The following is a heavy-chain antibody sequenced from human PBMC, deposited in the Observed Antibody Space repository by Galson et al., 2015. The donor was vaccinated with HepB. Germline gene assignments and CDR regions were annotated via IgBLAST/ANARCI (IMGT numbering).Heavy chain of an antibody. CDR1: GYTFTDYY. J-gene: IGHJ4*02. Sequence: SCKASGYTFTDYYIHWVRRAPGQGLEWMGRFDPNNGGTNYAQKFQGRVSMTRDTSISTAYMDLSRLRSDDTAVYYCARDLRENGVTELDYWGQGTLVTVSS. CDR2: FDPNNGGT. V-gene: IGHV1-2*06. CDR3: ARDLRENGVTELDY. D-gene: IGHD2-8*01.